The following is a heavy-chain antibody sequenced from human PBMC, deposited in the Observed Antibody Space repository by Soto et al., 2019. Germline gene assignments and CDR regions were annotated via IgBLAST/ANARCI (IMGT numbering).Heavy chain of an antibody. CDR3: TTGIMGPDPYYYYGMDV. CDR1: GFTFSNAW. V-gene: IGHV3-15*07. CDR2: IKSKTDGGTT. D-gene: IGHD2-8*01. J-gene: IGHJ6*02. Sequence: GGSLRLSCAASGFTFSNAWMNWVRQAPGKGLEWVGRIKSKTDGGTTDYAAPVKGRFTISRDDSKNTLYLQMNSLKTEDTAVYYCTTGIMGPDPYYYYGMDVWGQGTTVTVSS.